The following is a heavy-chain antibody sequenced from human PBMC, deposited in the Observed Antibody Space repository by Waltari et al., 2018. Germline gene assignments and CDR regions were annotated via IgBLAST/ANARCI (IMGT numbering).Heavy chain of an antibody. CDR2: MFSGGST. CDR1: GFTLSSTY. V-gene: IGHV3-66*02. Sequence: EVQLVESGGGLVQPGGSLRLSCVASGFTLSSTYMCWFRQAPGNGLEWVSIMFSGGSTDYADSVKGRFTISRDPSKNTLYLEMNSLRVEDTAVYYCARGLLSGYYSFDYWGQGTLVTVSS. J-gene: IGHJ4*02. CDR3: ARGLLSGYYSFDY. D-gene: IGHD3-22*01.